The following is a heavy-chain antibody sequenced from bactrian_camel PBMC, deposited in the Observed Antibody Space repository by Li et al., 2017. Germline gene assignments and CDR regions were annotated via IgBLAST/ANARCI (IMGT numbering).Heavy chain of an antibody. Sequence: QLVESGGGSVQAGGSLRLSCTASGNSAYTYIRYCMGWFRQAPGKEREGVAVIDALDRIGYADSVQGRFTASKDNAKNTLYLQMNSLKPEDTATYYCAEGRGSRGEHCYSLNYWGQGTQVTVS. D-gene: IGHD6*01. J-gene: IGHJ4*01. CDR3: AEGRGSRGEHCYSLNY. V-gene: IGHV3S42*01. CDR1: GNSAYTYIRYC. CDR2: IDALDRI.